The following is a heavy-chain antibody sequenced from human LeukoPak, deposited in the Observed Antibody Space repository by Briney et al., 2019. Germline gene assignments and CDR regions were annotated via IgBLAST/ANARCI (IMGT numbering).Heavy chain of an antibody. J-gene: IGHJ4*02. Sequence: RASVKVSCKTSGYSFSHYGISWWRPAPGQGLEWVGWISAVNWIIEYTQKFRGRGTMTQGTATSTACRELRSITYDDTAVHYCARVDRPFGGVIPPAFDYWGQGTLVTVSS. CDR3: ARVDRPFGGVIPPAFDY. CDR2: ISAVNWII. D-gene: IGHD3-16*02. V-gene: IGHV1-18*01. CDR1: GYSFSHYG.